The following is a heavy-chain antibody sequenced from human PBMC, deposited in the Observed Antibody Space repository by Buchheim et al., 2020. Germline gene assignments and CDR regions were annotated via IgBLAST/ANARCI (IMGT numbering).Heavy chain of an antibody. CDR3: AGDVSY. Sequence: EVQLVESGGGLVKPGGSLRLSCSASGFVFSTMSMNWVRQSPERGLEWVSSISDSGTSIYYKDSVRGRFTISRAKAQSLLFLQMNSLKVEDSGLYYCAGDVSYWGQGTL. V-gene: IGHV3-21*06. J-gene: IGHJ4*02. CDR1: GFVFSTMS. CDR2: ISDSGTSI.